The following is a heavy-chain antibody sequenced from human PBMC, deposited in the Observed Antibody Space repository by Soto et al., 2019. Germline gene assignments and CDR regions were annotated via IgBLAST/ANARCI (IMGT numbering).Heavy chain of an antibody. CDR1: GFSLSTSGVG. CDR3: AHRQYGDYPIRH. J-gene: IGHJ1*01. Sequence: PTLVNPTQTLTLTCTFSGFSLSTSGVGVGWIRQPPGKALEWLALIYWDDDKRYSPSLKSRLTITKDTSKNQVVLTMTNMVPVYTATYYCAHRQYGDYPIRHWGQGTLVTVSS. D-gene: IGHD4-17*01. CDR2: IYWDDDK. V-gene: IGHV2-5*02.